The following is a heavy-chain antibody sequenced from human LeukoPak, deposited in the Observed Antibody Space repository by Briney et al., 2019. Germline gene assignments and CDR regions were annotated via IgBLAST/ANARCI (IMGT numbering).Heavy chain of an antibody. D-gene: IGHD2-21*02. V-gene: IGHV3-23*01. CDR3: AKDFTVVVTAIVDY. CDR2: ISGSGGST. J-gene: IGHJ4*02. Sequence: GGSLRLSCAASGFTFSSYAMSWVRLAPGKGLEWVSAISGSGGSTYYADSVKGRFTISRDNSKNTLYLQMNSLRAEDTAVYYCAKDFTVVVTAIVDYWGRGTLVTVSS. CDR1: GFTFSSYA.